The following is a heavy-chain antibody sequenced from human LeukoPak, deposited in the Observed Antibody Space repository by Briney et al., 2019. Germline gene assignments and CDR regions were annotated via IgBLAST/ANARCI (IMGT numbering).Heavy chain of an antibody. J-gene: IGHJ4*02. CDR2: IKQDGSEK. Sequence: PAGGSLRLSCAASGFTFSSYWMNWVRQAPGKGLEWVANIKQDGSEKYYVDSVKGRFTISRDNAKNTLYLQMNSLRAEDTAVYYCARVKQWLVQDYFDYWGQGTLVTVSS. V-gene: IGHV3-7*01. D-gene: IGHD6-19*01. CDR1: GFTFSSYW. CDR3: ARVKQWLVQDYFDY.